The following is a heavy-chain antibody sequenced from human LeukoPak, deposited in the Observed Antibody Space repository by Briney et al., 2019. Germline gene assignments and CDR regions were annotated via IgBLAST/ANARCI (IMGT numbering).Heavy chain of an antibody. D-gene: IGHD1-26*01. J-gene: IGHJ4*02. V-gene: IGHV5-51*01. CDR1: GYSSTSYC. CDR2: IYPGDSDS. Sequence: GESLKISCKGSGYSSTSYCIGWVRQMPRKGLGLMGIIYPGDSDSRYSPSFQGQVTISADKSISTAYLQWSSLKASDTAMYYCARPLVGATSYYFDYWGQGTLVTVSS. CDR3: ARPLVGATSYYFDY.